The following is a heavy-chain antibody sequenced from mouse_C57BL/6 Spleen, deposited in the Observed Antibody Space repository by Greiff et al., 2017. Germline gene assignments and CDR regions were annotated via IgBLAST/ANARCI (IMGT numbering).Heavy chain of an antibody. CDR1: GYSFTGYF. CDR3: ARGDYGSTFDGY. D-gene: IGHD1-1*01. Sequence: VQLQQSGPELVKPGDSVKISCKASGYSFTGYFMNWVMQSHGKSLEWIGRINPYNGDTFYNQKFKGKATLTVDKSSSTAHKELRSLTSEDSAVYYCARGDYGSTFDGYWGQGTTLTVSS. V-gene: IGHV1-20*01. J-gene: IGHJ2*01. CDR2: INPYNGDT.